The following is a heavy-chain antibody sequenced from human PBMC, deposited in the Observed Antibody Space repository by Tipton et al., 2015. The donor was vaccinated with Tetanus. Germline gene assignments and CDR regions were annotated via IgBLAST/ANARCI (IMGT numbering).Heavy chain of an antibody. CDR1: GYTFTGYY. Sequence: QLVQSGAEVKKPGASVKVSCKASGYTFTGYYMHWVRQAPGQGLEWMGWINPNSGDTNYAQKFQGRVTMTRDTSISTAYMELSRLRSDDTAVYCCARGTGQVGALGYWGQGTLVTVSS. D-gene: IGHD1-26*01. CDR2: INPNSGDT. J-gene: IGHJ4*02. V-gene: IGHV1-2*02. CDR3: ARGTGQVGALGY.